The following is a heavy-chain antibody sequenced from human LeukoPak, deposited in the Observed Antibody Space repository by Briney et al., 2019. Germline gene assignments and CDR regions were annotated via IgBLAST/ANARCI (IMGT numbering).Heavy chain of an antibody. Sequence: GASVNVSCKASGGTFSSYAISWVRQAPGQGLEWMGRINPNSGGTNYAQKFQGRVTMTRDTSISTAYMELSRLRSDDTAVYYCARDHHPRQYYYMDVWGKGTTVTVSS. CDR3: ARDHHPRQYYYMDV. V-gene: IGHV1-2*02. CDR2: INPNSGGT. J-gene: IGHJ6*03. CDR1: GGTFSSYA.